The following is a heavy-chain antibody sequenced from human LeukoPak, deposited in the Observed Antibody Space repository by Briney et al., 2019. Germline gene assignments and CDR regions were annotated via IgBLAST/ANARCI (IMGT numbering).Heavy chain of an antibody. CDR3: ARKSRDGYNKQAYYFDY. CDR2: INHSGST. J-gene: IGHJ4*02. Sequence: PSETLSLTCAVYGGSLSGYYWSRIRQPPGKGLEWIGEINHSGSTNYNPSLKSRVTISVDTSKNQFSLKLSSVTAADTAVYYCARKSRDGYNKQAYYFDYWGQGTLVTVSS. D-gene: IGHD5-24*01. V-gene: IGHV4-34*01. CDR1: GGSLSGYY.